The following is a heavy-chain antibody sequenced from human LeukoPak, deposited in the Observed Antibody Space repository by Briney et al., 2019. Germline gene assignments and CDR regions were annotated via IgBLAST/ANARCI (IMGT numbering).Heavy chain of an antibody. CDR2: IASSGTTK. D-gene: IGHD6-19*01. V-gene: IGHV3-48*03. Sequence: GGSLRLSCAVSRFPFSVYEMNWVRQAPGKGLEWVSNIASSGTTKYYADSVKGRFSVSRDNAKSSLYLQMNSLRVEDTAVYYCALLAVASDFDYWGQGALVTVSS. CDR3: ALLAVASDFDY. CDR1: RFPFSVYE. J-gene: IGHJ4*02.